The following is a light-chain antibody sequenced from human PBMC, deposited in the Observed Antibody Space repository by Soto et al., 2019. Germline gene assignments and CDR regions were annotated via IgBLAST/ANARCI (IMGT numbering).Light chain of an antibody. Sequence: DIEITQAPSSLSASVGDRVTITCRASQTISSNLNWYQQKPGEAPKLLIYLASSLQSGAPSRFSGSGSGTDFTLTISSLQPEDSAAYYCQQSYSIPLAFGGGTKVDIK. V-gene: IGKV1-39*01. CDR2: LAS. CDR1: QTISSN. J-gene: IGKJ4*01. CDR3: QQSYSIPLA.